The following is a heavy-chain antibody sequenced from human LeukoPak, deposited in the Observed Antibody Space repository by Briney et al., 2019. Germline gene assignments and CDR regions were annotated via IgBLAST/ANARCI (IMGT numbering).Heavy chain of an antibody. CDR2: INHSGST. CDR3: AREGASGSYYDY. D-gene: IGHD1-26*01. Sequence: PSETLSLTCAVYGGSFSGYYWSWIRQPPGKGLEWIGEINHSGSTNYNPSLKSRVAISIHTSKSQFSLNLTSVTAADTAMYYCAREGASGSYYDYWGQGTLVTVSS. J-gene: IGHJ4*02. V-gene: IGHV4-34*01. CDR1: GGSFSGYY.